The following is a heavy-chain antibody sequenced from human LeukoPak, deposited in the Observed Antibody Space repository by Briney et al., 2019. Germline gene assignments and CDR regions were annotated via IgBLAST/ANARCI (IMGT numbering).Heavy chain of an antibody. CDR2: ISSGSSYI. CDR1: GFTFSSYT. J-gene: IGHJ3*02. V-gene: IGHV3-21*01. Sequence: GGSLRLSCSASGFTFSSYTMNWVRQAPGKGLEWVSSISSGSSYIYYADSVKGRFTISRDNAKNSLYLQMNTLGAEDTAVYYCASGTRYDYSNFDAFDIWGQGTMVTVSS. D-gene: IGHD4-11*01. CDR3: ASGTRYDYSNFDAFDI.